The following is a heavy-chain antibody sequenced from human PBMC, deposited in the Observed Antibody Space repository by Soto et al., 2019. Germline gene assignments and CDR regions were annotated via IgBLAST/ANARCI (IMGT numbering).Heavy chain of an antibody. Sequence: QVQLVQSGAEVKKPGSSVKVSCKASGGTFSSYAISWVRQAPGQGLEWMGGIIPIFGTANYARKFQGRVTITAGETTRTADMELRCLGSEDAAVYYCARKGGPSIAARPAGVAFDVVGQGAMVTVSS. J-gene: IGHJ3*01. CDR3: ARKGGPSIAARPAGVAFDV. CDR2: IIPIFGTA. D-gene: IGHD6-6*01. V-gene: IGHV1-69*01. CDR1: GGTFSSYA.